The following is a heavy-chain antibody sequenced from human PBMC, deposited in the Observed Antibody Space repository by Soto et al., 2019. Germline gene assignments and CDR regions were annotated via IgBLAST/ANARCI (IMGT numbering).Heavy chain of an antibody. CDR1: GGSLSSYY. V-gene: IGHV4-59*01. Sequence: TLSLTCPVAGGSLSSYYGSWIRPPPGGGLEWIGYIYYSGSTNYNPSLKSRVTISVDTSKNQFSLKLSSVTAADTAVYYCARERSSRITGTTTLDAFDIGGQGTMVTV. J-gene: IGHJ3*02. CDR3: ARERSSRITGTTTLDAFDI. CDR2: IYYSGST. D-gene: IGHD1-7*01.